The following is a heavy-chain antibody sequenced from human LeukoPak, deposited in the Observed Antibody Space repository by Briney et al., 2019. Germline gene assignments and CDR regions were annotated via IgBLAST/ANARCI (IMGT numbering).Heavy chain of an antibody. D-gene: IGHD3-10*01. CDR2: ITVNIDRT. J-gene: IGHJ4*02. V-gene: IGHV3-64D*06. Sequence: GGSLRLSCSASGFSFRNFAMHWVRHAPGKGLEYVSAITVNIDRTFYADSVQGRFTISRDNSANTLYLQMTNLRPEDTAVYYCAKPARGSGIQDGLDNWGQGTLVTVSS. CDR1: GFSFRNFA. CDR3: AKPARGSGIQDGLDN.